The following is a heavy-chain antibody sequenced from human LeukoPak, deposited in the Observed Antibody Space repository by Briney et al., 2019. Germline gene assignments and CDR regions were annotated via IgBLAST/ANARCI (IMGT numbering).Heavy chain of an antibody. CDR2: INPNSGGT. D-gene: IGHD4-23*01. CDR3: ARGRQVYGGNSYYFDY. Sequence: ASVKVSCKASGYTFTGYYMHWVRQAPGQGLEWMGWINPNSGGTNYAQKFQGWVTMTRDTSISTAYMELSRLRSDDTAVYYCARGRQVYGGNSYYFDYWGQGTLVTVSS. CDR1: GYTFTGYY. J-gene: IGHJ4*02. V-gene: IGHV1-2*04.